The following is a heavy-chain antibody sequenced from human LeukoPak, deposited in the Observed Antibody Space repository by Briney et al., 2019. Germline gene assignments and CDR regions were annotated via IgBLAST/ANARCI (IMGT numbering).Heavy chain of an antibody. J-gene: IGHJ4*02. Sequence: SETLSLTCTVSGGSISRYYWSWIRQPAGKGLEWIGRIYTSGSTNYNPSLKSRVTMSVDTSKNQFSLKLSSVTAADTAVYYCARLNYDILTGYYTLDYWGQGTLVTVSS. CDR1: GGSISRYY. D-gene: IGHD3-9*01. CDR2: IYTSGST. CDR3: ARLNYDILTGYYTLDY. V-gene: IGHV4-4*07.